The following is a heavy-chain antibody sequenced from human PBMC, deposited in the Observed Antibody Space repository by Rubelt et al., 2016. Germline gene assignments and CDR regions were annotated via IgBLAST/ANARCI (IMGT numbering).Heavy chain of an antibody. CDR2: ISSTGRTI. V-gene: IGHV3-48*04. J-gene: IGHJ4*02. CDR1: GFTLSSHS. D-gene: IGHD6-13*01. CDR3: AKEGYSSSSGGRGYFDY. Sequence: EVQLVESGGGLAQPGGSLRLSCAVSGFTLSSHSMNWVRQAPGKGLEWVSYISSTGRTIHYADSVKGRFTISRDTAKNSLYLQMNSLRVEDTAVYYCAKEGYSSSSGGRGYFDYWGQGTLVTVSS.